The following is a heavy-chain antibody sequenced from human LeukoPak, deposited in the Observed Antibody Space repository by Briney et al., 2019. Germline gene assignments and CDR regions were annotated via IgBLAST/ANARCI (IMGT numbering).Heavy chain of an antibody. CDR2: INPSGGST. J-gene: IGHJ4*02. D-gene: IGHD3-22*01. CDR1: GYTFTSYY. V-gene: IGHV1-46*01. Sequence: ASVKVSCKASGYTFTSYYMHWVRQAPGQGLEWMGIINPSGGSTSYAQKFQGRVTMTRDTSTSTVYMELSSLRSEDTAVYYCASNYDSSGYYSLGGYWGQGTLVTVSS. CDR3: ASNYDSSGYYSLGGY.